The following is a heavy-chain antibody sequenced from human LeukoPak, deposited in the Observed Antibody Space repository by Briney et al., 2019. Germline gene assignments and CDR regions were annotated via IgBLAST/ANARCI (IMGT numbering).Heavy chain of an antibody. CDR1: GGSISSGGYC. Sequence: SETLSLNCNVSGGSISSGGYCWSWIRQHPGKGLEWIGYIYYSGSTYYNPSLKSRVTISVDTSKNQFSLKLSSVTAADTAVYYCARVSSGWYSSDYWGQGTLVTVSS. CDR3: ARVSSGWYSSDY. V-gene: IGHV4-31*03. CDR2: IYYSGST. J-gene: IGHJ4*02. D-gene: IGHD6-19*01.